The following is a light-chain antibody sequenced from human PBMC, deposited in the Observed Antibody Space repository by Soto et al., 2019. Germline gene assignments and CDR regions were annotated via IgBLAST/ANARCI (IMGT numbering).Light chain of an antibody. CDR1: GSDVGGYDY. CDR3: SSYTGTNTRYV. J-gene: IGLJ1*01. V-gene: IGLV2-14*01. CDR2: EVT. Sequence: QSVLTQPASVSGSPGQSITISCTGTGSDVGGYDYVSWYQHHPGKAPKVMIYEVTNRPSGVSNRFSGSKSGNTASLTISGLQAEDEADYYCSSYTGTNTRYVFGTGTKVTVL.